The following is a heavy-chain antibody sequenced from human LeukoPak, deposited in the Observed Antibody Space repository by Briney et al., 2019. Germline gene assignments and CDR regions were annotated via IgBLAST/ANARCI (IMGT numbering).Heavy chain of an antibody. CDR3: ASKAAAGTGYYYYYMDV. V-gene: IGHV3-11*04. Sequence: GGSLRLSCAASGFTFSDNYMNWIRQAPAKGPEWVSYISSSSSTIYYADSVKGRFTISRDNAKNSLYLQMNSLRAEDTAVYYCASKAAAGTGYYYYYMDVWGKGTTVTVSS. J-gene: IGHJ6*03. CDR2: ISSSSSTI. CDR1: GFTFSDNY. D-gene: IGHD6-13*01.